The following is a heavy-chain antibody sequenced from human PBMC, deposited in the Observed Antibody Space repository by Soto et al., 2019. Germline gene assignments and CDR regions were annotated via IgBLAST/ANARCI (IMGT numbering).Heavy chain of an antibody. CDR3: ARANYYDSSGYYYGNWFDP. D-gene: IGHD3-22*01. V-gene: IGHV4-34*01. CDR1: GGSFSGYY. J-gene: IGHJ5*02. Sequence: SETLSLTCAVYGGSFSGYYWSWIRQPPGKGLEWIGEINHSGSTNYNPSLKSRVTISVGTSKNQFSLKLSSVTAADTAVYYCARANYYDSSGYYYGNWFDPWGQGTLVTVSS. CDR2: INHSGST.